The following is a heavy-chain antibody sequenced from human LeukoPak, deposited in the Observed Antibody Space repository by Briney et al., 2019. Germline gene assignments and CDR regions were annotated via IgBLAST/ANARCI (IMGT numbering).Heavy chain of an antibody. J-gene: IGHJ4*02. CDR1: GYTFSNFD. V-gene: IGHV1-8*02. CDR3: ARAPMGTAALY. CDR2: MNPVSGDA. D-gene: IGHD2-2*01. Sequence: ASVKVSCKASGYTFSNFDINWVRQAPGQGLEWMGWMNPVSGDAGSAQKFQGRVTLTRNTSISTAYMELSSLRSDDTALYYCARAPMGTAALYWGQGTLVTFSS.